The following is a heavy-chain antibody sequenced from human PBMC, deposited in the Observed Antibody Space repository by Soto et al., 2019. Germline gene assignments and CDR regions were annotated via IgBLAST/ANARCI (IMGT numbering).Heavy chain of an antibody. J-gene: IGHJ4*02. V-gene: IGHV1-3*01. D-gene: IGHD1-26*01. CDR1: GYTFTSYA. CDR3: ARGLQVGATTSLDY. CDR2: INAGNGNT. Sequence: QVQLVQSGAEVKKPGASVKVSCKASGYTFTSYAMHWVRQAPGQRLEWMGWINAGNGNTKYSQKFQGRVTITRDTSASTAYMELSSLRSEDTAVYYCARGLQVGATTSLDYWGQGALVTVSS.